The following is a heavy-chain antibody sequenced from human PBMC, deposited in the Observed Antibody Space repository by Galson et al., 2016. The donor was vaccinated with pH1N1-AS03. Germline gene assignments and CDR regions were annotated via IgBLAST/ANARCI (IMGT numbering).Heavy chain of an antibody. CDR1: GVTFRNFV. CDR3: ARAGIVETVMIRCGGDCYSTDY. D-gene: IGHD2-21*02. J-gene: IGHJ4*02. V-gene: IGHV1-69*01. Sequence: SGVTFRNFVISWVRQAPGQGLEWVGGIIAIFGTPKHAQKFQGRVTITADESTSTAYMELTWLTSDDTAVYYCARAGIVETVMIRCGGDCYSTDYWGQGTLVTVSS. CDR2: IIAIFGTP.